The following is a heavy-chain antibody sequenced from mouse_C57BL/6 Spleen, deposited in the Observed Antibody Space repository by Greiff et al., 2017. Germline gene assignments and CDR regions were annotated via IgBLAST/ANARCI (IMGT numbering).Heavy chain of an antibody. Sequence: QVQLQQPGAELVKPGASVKLSCKASGYNFTSYWMHWVKQRPGQGLEWIGMIHPNSGSTNYTQKFQSKATLTVDKSSSTAYMQLSSLTSEASAVYFCSRGGNWDLDYWGQGTTLTVSS. D-gene: IGHD4-1*01. CDR1: GYNFTSYW. V-gene: IGHV1-64*01. J-gene: IGHJ2*01. CDR2: IHPNSGST. CDR3: SRGGNWDLDY.